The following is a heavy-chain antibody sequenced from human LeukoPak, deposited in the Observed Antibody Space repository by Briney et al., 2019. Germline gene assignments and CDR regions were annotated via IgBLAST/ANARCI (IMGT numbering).Heavy chain of an antibody. D-gene: IGHD1-20*01. CDR2: ISGSGGST. J-gene: IGHJ4*02. Sequence: GGSLRLSCAASGFTFSSYAMSWVRQAPGKGLEWVSAISGSGGSTYYADSVKGRFTISRDNSKNTLHLQMNSLRAEDTAVYYCAKGITVRSYFDYWGQGTLVTVSS. V-gene: IGHV3-23*01. CDR3: AKGITVRSYFDY. CDR1: GFTFSSYA.